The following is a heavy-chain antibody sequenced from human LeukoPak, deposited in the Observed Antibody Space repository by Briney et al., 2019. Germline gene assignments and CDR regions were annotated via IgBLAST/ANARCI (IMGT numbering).Heavy chain of an antibody. CDR2: ISYDGSNK. J-gene: IGHJ4*02. CDR1: GFTFSSYA. Sequence: GRSLRLSCAASGFTFSSYAMRWVRQAPGKGLEWVAVISYDGSNKYYADSVKGRFTISRDNSKNTLYLQMNSLRAEDTAVYYCAIITVTTGMWGQGTLVTVSS. V-gene: IGHV3-30-3*01. CDR3: AIITVTTGM. D-gene: IGHD4-17*01.